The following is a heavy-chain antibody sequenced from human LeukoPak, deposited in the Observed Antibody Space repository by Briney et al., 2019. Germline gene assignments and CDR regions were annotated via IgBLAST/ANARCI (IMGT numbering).Heavy chain of an antibody. CDR1: GFTFSSYA. Sequence: GGSLRLSCAASGFTFSSYAMSWVRQAPGKGLEWVSAISGSGGSTYYADSVKGRFTISRDNSKNTLYLQMNSLRAEDTAVYYCVSIVVVPAAIPKYYYYGMDVWGQGTTVTVSS. J-gene: IGHJ6*02. CDR2: ISGSGGST. V-gene: IGHV3-23*01. CDR3: VSIVVVPAAIPKYYYYGMDV. D-gene: IGHD2-2*01.